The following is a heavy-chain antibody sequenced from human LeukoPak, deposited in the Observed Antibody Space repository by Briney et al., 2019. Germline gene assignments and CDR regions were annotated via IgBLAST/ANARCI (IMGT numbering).Heavy chain of an antibody. D-gene: IGHD4-23*01. CDR1: GFTFSDYY. Sequence: GGSLRLSCAAAGFTFSDYYMSGIRQAPGKGLEWVSYISGSGSTVYYAASVRGRFTISRDNAKNSLFLQMNSLRAEDTAVYYCARDRGNSDPGGWFDSWGQGTLVTVSA. CDR2: ISGSGSTV. V-gene: IGHV3-11*01. CDR3: ARDRGNSDPGGWFDS. J-gene: IGHJ5*01.